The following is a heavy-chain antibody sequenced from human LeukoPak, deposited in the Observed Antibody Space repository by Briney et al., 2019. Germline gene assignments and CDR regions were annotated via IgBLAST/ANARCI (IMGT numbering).Heavy chain of an antibody. J-gene: IGHJ3*02. Sequence: ASVNVSCKASGYTFTSYGISWVRQAPGQGLEWMGWISAYNGNTNYAQKLQGRVTMTTDTSTSTAYMELRSLRSDDTAVYYCARDPQYCSSTSCYEGLIAFDIWGQGTMVTVSS. CDR2: ISAYNGNT. CDR1: GYTFTSYG. CDR3: ARDPQYCSSTSCYEGLIAFDI. V-gene: IGHV1-18*01. D-gene: IGHD2-2*01.